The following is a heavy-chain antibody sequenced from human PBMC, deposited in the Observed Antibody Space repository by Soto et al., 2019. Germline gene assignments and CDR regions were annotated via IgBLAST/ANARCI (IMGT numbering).Heavy chain of an antibody. CDR1: GFTFSSFA. D-gene: IGHD6-13*01. CDR2: ISGSGGST. CDR3: SRGFSAGKGSPPDF. J-gene: IGHJ4*02. Sequence: EMQLLESGGGLVPPVGSLRLSCAASGFTFSSFAMSWGRHAPGKGLDWVSAISGSGGSTYSADSVKGRFTISIDNSKNTLYLQMSSLRAEDTAFYYCSRGFSAGKGSPPDFRGQGSLVTVS. V-gene: IGHV3-23*01.